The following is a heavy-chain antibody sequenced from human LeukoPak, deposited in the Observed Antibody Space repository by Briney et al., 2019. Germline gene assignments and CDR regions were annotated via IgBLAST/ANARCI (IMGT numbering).Heavy chain of an antibody. J-gene: IGHJ6*02. CDR2: ISGSGGST. CDR3: AKGIRYYGSGSYYYYYYGMDV. V-gene: IGHV3-23*01. CDR1: GFTFSSYA. D-gene: IGHD3-10*01. Sequence: GGSLRLSCAASGFTFSSYAMSWVRQAPGKGLEWVSAISGSGGSTYYADSVKGRFTISRDNSKNTLYLQMNSLRAKDTAVYYCAKGIRYYGSGSYYYYYYGMDVWGQGTTVTVSS.